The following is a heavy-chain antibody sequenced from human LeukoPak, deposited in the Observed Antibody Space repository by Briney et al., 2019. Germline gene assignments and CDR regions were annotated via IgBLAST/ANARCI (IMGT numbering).Heavy chain of an antibody. CDR3: AKDWEYSSSWFPGFYYGMDV. V-gene: IGHV3-30*18. CDR2: ISYDGSNK. J-gene: IGHJ6*02. D-gene: IGHD6-13*01. Sequence: GGSLRLPCAASGFTFSSYGMHWVRQAPGKGLEWVAVISYDGSNKYYADSVKGRFTISRDNSKNTLYLQMNSLRAEDTAVYYCAKDWEYSSSWFPGFYYGMDVWGQGTTVTVSS. CDR1: GFTFSSYG.